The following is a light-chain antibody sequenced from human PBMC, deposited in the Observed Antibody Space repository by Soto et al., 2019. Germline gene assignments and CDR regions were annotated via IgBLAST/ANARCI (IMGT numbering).Light chain of an antibody. V-gene: IGKV3-15*01. CDR1: QSIIDT. CDR2: SAS. J-gene: IGKJ1*01. Sequence: DIVLTQSPGTLSLSPGERATLSCRASQSIIDTLAWYQQKPGQAPRLLIYSASARATGFPARFSGSGSGTDFTLTISSLQSEDFAVYYCQQYNNWPWTFGQGTKVDI. CDR3: QQYNNWPWT.